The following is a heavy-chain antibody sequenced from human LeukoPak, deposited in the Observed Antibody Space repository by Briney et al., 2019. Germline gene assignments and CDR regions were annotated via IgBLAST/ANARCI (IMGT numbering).Heavy chain of an antibody. CDR1: GFTFSSYA. D-gene: IGHD3-9*01. Sequence: GGSLRLSCAASGFTFSSYAMSWVRQAPGKGLEWVSAISGSGGSTYYADSVKGRFTISRDNSKNTLYLQMNSLRAEDTAVYYCAPAGYDILTGYSIVYWGQGTLVTVSS. J-gene: IGHJ4*02. CDR2: ISGSGGST. V-gene: IGHV3-23*01. CDR3: APAGYDILTGYSIVY.